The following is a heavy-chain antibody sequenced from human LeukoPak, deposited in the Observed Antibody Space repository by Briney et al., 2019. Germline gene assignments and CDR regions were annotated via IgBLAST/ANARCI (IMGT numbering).Heavy chain of an antibody. J-gene: IGHJ6*02. CDR3: ARGGYCSSTSCYYYYYYGMDV. Sequence: GGSLRLSCAASGFTYSSYWMSWVRQAPGKGLEWVANIKQDGSEKYYVDSVKGRFTISRDNAKNSLYLQMNSLRAEDTAVYYCARGGYCSSTSCYYYYYYGMDVWGQGTTVTVSS. CDR1: GFTYSSYW. V-gene: IGHV3-7*03. D-gene: IGHD2-2*03. CDR2: IKQDGSEK.